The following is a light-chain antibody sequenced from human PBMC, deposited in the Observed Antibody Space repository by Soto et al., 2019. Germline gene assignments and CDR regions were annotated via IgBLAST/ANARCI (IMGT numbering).Light chain of an antibody. V-gene: IGLV1-40*01. CDR1: SSNIGAGYD. CDR2: GNS. J-gene: IGLJ1*01. Sequence: QPVRTQPPSVSGAPGQRVTISCTGRSSNIGAGYDVHWYQQLPGTSPKLLIYGNSNRPSGVPDRFSGSKSGTSASLAITWLQAEDEADYYCQSYDSSLSGHYVFGTGTKVTV. CDR3: QSYDSSLSGHYV.